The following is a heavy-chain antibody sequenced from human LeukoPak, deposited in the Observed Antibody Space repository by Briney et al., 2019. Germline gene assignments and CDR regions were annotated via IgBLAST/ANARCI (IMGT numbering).Heavy chain of an antibody. Sequence: GGSLRLSCAASGFTFSSYAMHWVRQAPGKGLEWVAVISYDGSNKYYADSVKGRFTISRDNSKNTLYLQMNSLRAEDTAVYYCARGKDQYNWFDPWGQGTLVTVSS. D-gene: IGHD2-2*01. J-gene: IGHJ5*02. CDR3: ARGKDQYNWFDP. CDR1: GFTFSSYA. CDR2: ISYDGSNK. V-gene: IGHV3-30-3*01.